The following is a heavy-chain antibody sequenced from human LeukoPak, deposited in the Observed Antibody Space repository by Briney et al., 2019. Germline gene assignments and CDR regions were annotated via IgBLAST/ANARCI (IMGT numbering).Heavy chain of an antibody. CDR2: FDPEDGET. CDR1: GYTLTELS. D-gene: IGHD3-10*02. CDR3: ATRRRTRFGDAFDI. V-gene: IGHV1-24*01. Sequence: ASVKVSCKVSGYTLTELSMHWVRQAPGKGLEWMRGFDPEDGETISAQKFQGRVTMPEETSTETAYMELSSLRSEDTAVYYCATRRRTRFGDAFDIWGQGTMVTVSS. J-gene: IGHJ3*02.